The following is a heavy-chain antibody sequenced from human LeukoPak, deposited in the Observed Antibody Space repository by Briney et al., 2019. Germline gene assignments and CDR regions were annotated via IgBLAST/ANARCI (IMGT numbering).Heavy chain of an antibody. CDR1: GGSISSYY. D-gene: IGHD3-22*01. J-gene: IGHJ4*02. CDR3: ARGEYDSSGYYYGY. Sequence: SETLSLTCTVSGGSISSYYWSWIRQPAGKGLEWIGRIYTSGSTNYNPSLKSRVTMSVDTSKSQFSLKLSSVTAADTAVYYWARGEYDSSGYYYGYWGQGTLVTVSS. V-gene: IGHV4-4*07. CDR2: IYTSGST.